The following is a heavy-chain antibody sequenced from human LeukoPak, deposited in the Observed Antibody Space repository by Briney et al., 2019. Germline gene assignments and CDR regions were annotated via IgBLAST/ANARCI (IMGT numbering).Heavy chain of an antibody. CDR3: ARGGYYDFWSGYYYHWFDP. CDR1: GGPFSGYY. D-gene: IGHD3-3*01. Sequence: SETLSLTCAVYGGPFSGYYWSWIRQPPGKGLEWIGEINHSGSTNYNPSLKSRVTISVDTSKNQFSLKLSSVTAADTAVYYCARGGYYDFWSGYYYHWFDPWGQGTLVTVSS. V-gene: IGHV4-34*01. J-gene: IGHJ5*02. CDR2: INHSGST.